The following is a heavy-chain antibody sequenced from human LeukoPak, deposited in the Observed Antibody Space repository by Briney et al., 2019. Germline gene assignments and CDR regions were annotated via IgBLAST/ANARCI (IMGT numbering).Heavy chain of an antibody. CDR2: INHSGST. Sequence: SETLSLTCAVYGGSFSGYYWSWIRQPPGKGLEWIGEINHSGSTNYNPSLKSRVTISVDTSKNQFSLKLSSVTAADTAVYYCARGVFYYDSSGYYRSLFDYWGRGTLVTVSS. J-gene: IGHJ4*02. V-gene: IGHV4-34*01. CDR3: ARGVFYYDSSGYYRSLFDY. CDR1: GGSFSGYY. D-gene: IGHD3-22*01.